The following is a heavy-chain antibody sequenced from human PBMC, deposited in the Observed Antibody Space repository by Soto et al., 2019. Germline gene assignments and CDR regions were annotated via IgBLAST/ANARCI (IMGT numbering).Heavy chain of an antibody. V-gene: IGHV3-23*01. CDR2: ISARGDST. Sequence: GGSLRLSCAASGFTFSIYAMGWVRQTPGKGLEWVSAISARGDSTYYADSVQGRFTISRDNSRNTLYVQMNSLRAEDTAVYFCAKVYGSGSYFPDYWGQGTLVTVSS. D-gene: IGHD3-22*01. CDR3: AKVYGSGSYFPDY. CDR1: GFTFSIYA. J-gene: IGHJ4*02.